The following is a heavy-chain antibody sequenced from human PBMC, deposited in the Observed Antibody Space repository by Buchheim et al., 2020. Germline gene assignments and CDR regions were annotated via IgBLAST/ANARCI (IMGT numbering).Heavy chain of an antibody. CDR1: GYSFTSYW. CDR3: ARHDSSSWYLVGNWFDP. Sequence: EVQLVQSGAEVKKPGESLRISCKGSGYSFTSYWISWVRQMPGKGLEWMGRIDPSDSYTNYSPSFQGHVTISADKSIRTAYPQWGSLKASDTAMYYCARHDSSSWYLVGNWFDPWGQGTL. V-gene: IGHV5-10-1*01. D-gene: IGHD6-13*01. CDR2: IDPSDSYT. J-gene: IGHJ5*02.